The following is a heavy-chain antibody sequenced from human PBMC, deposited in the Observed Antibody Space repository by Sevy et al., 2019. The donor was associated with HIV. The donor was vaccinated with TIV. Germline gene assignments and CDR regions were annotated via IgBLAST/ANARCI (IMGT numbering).Heavy chain of an antibody. CDR3: ARLPLFCSGYKKGGYYFDY. V-gene: IGHV5-51*01. Sequence: GESLKISCKGSGDSFTSYWIGWVRQVPGKGLEWMGIIYPGDSDTRYSPSFQGQVTISADKSISTAYLQWSSLKASDTAMYYCARLPLFCSGYKKGGYYFDYWGQGTLVTVSS. D-gene: IGHD3-3*01. CDR1: GDSFTSYW. CDR2: IYPGDSDT. J-gene: IGHJ4*02.